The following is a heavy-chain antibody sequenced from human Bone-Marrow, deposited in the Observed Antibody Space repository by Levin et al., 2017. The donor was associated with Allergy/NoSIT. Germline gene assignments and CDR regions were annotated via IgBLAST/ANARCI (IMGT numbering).Heavy chain of an antibody. V-gene: IGHV4-61*02. Sequence: PSETLSLTCSVSSGSISDGSYYWSWVRQPAGKGLEWIGRVYTSGSTNYNPSLNDRVTISIDKSKNQFSLKLSSVTAADTAVYYCATFRPGYTMTTSGYFDYWGQGTLVTVSS. J-gene: IGHJ4*03. CDR1: SGSISDGSYY. CDR2: VYTSGST. CDR3: ATFRPGYTMTTSGYFDY. D-gene: IGHD2-2*02.